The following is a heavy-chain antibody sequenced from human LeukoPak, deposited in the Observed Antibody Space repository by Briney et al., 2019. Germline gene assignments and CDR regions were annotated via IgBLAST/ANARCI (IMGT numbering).Heavy chain of an antibody. Sequence: SVKVSCKASGYTFTSNYIHWVRQAPGQGLEWMGGIIPIFGTANYAQKFQGRVTITADESTSTAYMELSSLRSEDTAVYYCARDDIVVVPAAMPYYYGMDVWGQGTTVTVSS. CDR3: ARDDIVVVPAAMPYYYGMDV. V-gene: IGHV1-69*13. D-gene: IGHD2-2*01. CDR1: GYTFTSNY. CDR2: IIPIFGTA. J-gene: IGHJ6*02.